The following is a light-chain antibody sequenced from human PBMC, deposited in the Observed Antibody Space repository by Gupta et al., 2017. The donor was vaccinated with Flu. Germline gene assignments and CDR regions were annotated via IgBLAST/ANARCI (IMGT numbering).Light chain of an antibody. Sequence: TLSVSPGGGPTLTCRARQTISKNLACNEKKPSQAPALLIYGASSRAQGVRAKFSGSGGGSEATLTITSRHSEDFETYYCNYENERHPNWTFGQGTKVEI. CDR3: NYENERHPNWT. CDR2: GAS. V-gene: IGKV3D-15*02. CDR1: QTISKN. J-gene: IGKJ1*01.